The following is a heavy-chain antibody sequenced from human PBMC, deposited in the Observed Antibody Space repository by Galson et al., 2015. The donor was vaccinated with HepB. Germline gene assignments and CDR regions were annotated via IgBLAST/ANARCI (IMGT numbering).Heavy chain of an antibody. Sequence: LRLSCAASGFTFSSYHMHWVRQAPGKGLEWISYISHSSTTIYYGDSVKGRFTISRDNARFSLYLQMNSLRVDDTAIYYCARRGTAAAAGTFDFWGQGALVTVSS. V-gene: IGHV3-48*01. CDR2: ISHSSTTI. D-gene: IGHD6-13*01. CDR3: ARRGTAAAAGTFDF. CDR1: GFTFSSYH. J-gene: IGHJ4*02.